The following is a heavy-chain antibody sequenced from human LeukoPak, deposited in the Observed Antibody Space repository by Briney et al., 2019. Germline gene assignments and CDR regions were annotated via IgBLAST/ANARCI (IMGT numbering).Heavy chain of an antibody. CDR2: IYHSGST. D-gene: IGHD3-22*01. CDR3: ASAGNPNYDWLDY. Sequence: SETLSLTCTVSGGSISSGGYYWSWIRQPPGKGLEWIGYIYHSGSTYYNPSLKSRVTISVDRSKNQFSLKLSSVTAADTAVYYCASAGNPNYDWLDYWGQGTLVTVSS. J-gene: IGHJ4*02. V-gene: IGHV4-30-2*01. CDR1: GGSISSGGYY.